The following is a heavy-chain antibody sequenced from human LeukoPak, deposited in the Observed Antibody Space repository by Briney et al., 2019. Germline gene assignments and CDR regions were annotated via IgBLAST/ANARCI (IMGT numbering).Heavy chain of an antibody. CDR3: ARGVEGFDY. CDR1: GGSISSGGYS. J-gene: IGHJ4*02. Sequence: SRTLSLTCAVSGGSISSGGYSWGCVRQPPGKGLESIGYIYHSGRNYYNPSIKTRVTISLDRSKTQFSLELSSVPAADTAVYYCARGVEGFDYWGEGNLVTVSS. V-gene: IGHV4-30-2*01. CDR2: IYHSGRN.